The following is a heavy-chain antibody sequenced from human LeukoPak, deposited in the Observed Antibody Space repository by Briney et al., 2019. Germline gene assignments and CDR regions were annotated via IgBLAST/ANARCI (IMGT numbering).Heavy chain of an antibody. J-gene: IGHJ4*02. CDR3: ARAGYSYGYGFDY. CDR2: IYYSGTT. D-gene: IGHD5-18*01. CDR1: GGSISSYY. V-gene: IGHV4-59*01. Sequence: SETLSLTCTVSGGSISSYYWSWIRQPPGKGLEWIGYIYYSGTTNYNPSLKSRVTISVDTSKNQFSLKLSSVTAADTAVYYCARAGYSYGYGFDYWGQGTLVTVSS.